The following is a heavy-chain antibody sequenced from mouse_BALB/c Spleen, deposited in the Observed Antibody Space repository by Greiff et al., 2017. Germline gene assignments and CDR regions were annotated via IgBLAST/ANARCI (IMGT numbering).Heavy chain of an antibody. Sequence: EVKLMESGGGLVQPGGSLKLSCAASGFDFSRYWMSWVRQAPGKGLEWIGEINPDSSTINYTPSLKDKFIISRDNAKNTLYLQMSKVRSEDTALYYCAREDWDWFAYWGQGTLVTVSA. V-gene: IGHV4-1*02. CDR2: INPDSSTI. CDR1: GFDFSRYW. D-gene: IGHD4-1*01. CDR3: AREDWDWFAY. J-gene: IGHJ3*01.